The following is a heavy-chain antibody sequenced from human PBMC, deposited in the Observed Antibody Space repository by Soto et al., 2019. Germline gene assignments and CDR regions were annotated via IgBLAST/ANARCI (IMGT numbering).Heavy chain of an antibody. CDR3: AREVLWSPSFDY. D-gene: IGHD2-21*01. CDR2: MSYDGTTK. V-gene: IGHV3-30-3*01. CDR1: GFIFSNYV. J-gene: IGHJ4*02. Sequence: QVQLVESGGGVVQPGRSLRLSCAASGFIFSNYVMYWVRQAPGKGLEWVALMSYDGTTKYYADSVKGRFTISSDNSKTSLYLQMNTLTPEDTGVYYCAREVLWSPSFDYWGQGTLVSVSS.